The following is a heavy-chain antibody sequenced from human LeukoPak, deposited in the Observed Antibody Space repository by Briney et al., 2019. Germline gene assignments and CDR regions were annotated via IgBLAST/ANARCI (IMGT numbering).Heavy chain of an antibody. CDR2: ISSSGSTI. CDR3: ARIVPGLGSRWDYFEY. Sequence: GGSLRLSCAASGFTFSSYAMSWVRQAPGKGLEWVSYISSSGSTIYYADSVKGRFTISRDNAKNSLYLQINSLRAEDTAVYYCARIVPGLGSRWDYFEYWGQGTLVTVSS. J-gene: IGHJ4*02. V-gene: IGHV3-48*04. CDR1: GFTFSSYA. D-gene: IGHD6-13*01.